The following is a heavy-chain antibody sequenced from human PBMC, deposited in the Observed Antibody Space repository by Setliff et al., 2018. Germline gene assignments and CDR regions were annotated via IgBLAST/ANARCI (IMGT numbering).Heavy chain of an antibody. Sequence: PGESLKISCKGSGYSFTSYWIGWVRQMPGKGLGWMGIIYPGDSDTRYSPSFQGQVTISADKSISTAYLQWSSLKASDTAMYYCARLVRDIVVVPAPGGDYYYYYGMDVWGQGTTVTVSS. CDR1: GYSFTSYW. CDR2: IYPGDSDT. CDR3: ARLVRDIVVVPAPGGDYYYYYGMDV. D-gene: IGHD2-2*01. V-gene: IGHV5-51*01. J-gene: IGHJ6*02.